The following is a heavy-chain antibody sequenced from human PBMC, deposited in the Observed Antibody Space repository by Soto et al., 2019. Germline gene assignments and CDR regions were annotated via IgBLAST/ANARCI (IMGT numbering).Heavy chain of an antibody. CDR1: GYSFTNND. Sequence: GSVEVSCKASGYSFTNNDVSWVRQGTGQGLEWMGWMNPGSGDTGYAQKFQGRVTMTRDISIATAYMELSSLRSDDTAIYYCARMETFGSLNWFDPWGQGTLVTVSS. CDR2: MNPGSGDT. D-gene: IGHD3-16*01. J-gene: IGHJ5*02. CDR3: ARMETFGSLNWFDP. V-gene: IGHV1-8*01.